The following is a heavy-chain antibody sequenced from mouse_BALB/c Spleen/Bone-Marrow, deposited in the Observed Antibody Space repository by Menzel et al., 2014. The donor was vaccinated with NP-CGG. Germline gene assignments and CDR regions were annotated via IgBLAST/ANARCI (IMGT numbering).Heavy chain of an antibody. V-gene: IGHV1S130*01. J-gene: IGHJ2*01. CDR1: GYTFTSSW. CDR3: ARWGFDY. Sequence: QVQLQQSGSVLVRPGASVKLSCKASGYTFTSSWMHWAKQRPGQGLEWIGEIHPNSGNTNYNEKFKGKATLTVDTSSSTAYVGLSSLTSEDSAVYYCARWGFDYWGQGTTLTVSS. CDR2: IHPNSGNT.